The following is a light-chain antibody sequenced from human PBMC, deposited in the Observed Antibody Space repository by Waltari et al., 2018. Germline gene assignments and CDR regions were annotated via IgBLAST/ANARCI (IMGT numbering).Light chain of an antibody. CDR3: SSSTTTTLI. V-gene: IGLV2-14*03. CDR2: AVK. Sequence: QSALTQPASVSGSPGQSITISCTGTTSDVGAYDYVSWYQQHPGKAPKLMIYAVKSRPSGVSARFSGSKSGNTASLTISGLQTEDEADYYCSSSTTTTLIFGGGTKLTVL. CDR1: TSDVGAYDY. J-gene: IGLJ2*01.